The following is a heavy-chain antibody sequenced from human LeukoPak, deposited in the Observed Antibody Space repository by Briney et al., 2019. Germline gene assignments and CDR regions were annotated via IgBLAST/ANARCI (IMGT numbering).Heavy chain of an antibody. D-gene: IGHD6-6*01. CDR2: VHHSGTA. CDR1: GHSIFSNYY. CDR3: ASEHSSSPFF. Sequence: PSETLSLTCTVSGHSIFSNYYHWGWIRQPPGKGLEWIASVHHSGTAYYNPSLKSRVTISVDTSETQFSLKLGHVTAADTAVYYCASEHSSSPFFWSQGTLVTVSS. V-gene: IGHV4-38-2*02. J-gene: IGHJ4*02.